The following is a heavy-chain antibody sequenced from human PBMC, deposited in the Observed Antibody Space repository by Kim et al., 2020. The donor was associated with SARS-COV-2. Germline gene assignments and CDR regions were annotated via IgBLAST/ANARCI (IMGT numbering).Heavy chain of an antibody. Sequence: SETLSLTCAVYGGSFSGYYWSWIRQPPGKGLEWIGEINHSGSTNYNPSLKSRVTISVDTSKNQFSLKLSSVTAADTAVYYCARRAGRGGHYFDYWGQGTLVTVSS. CDR3: ARRAGRGGHYFDY. CDR2: INHSGST. CDR1: GGSFSGYY. V-gene: IGHV4-34*01. D-gene: IGHD3-10*01. J-gene: IGHJ4*02.